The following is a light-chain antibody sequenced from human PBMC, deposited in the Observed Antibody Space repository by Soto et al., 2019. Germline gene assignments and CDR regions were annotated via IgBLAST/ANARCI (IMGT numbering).Light chain of an antibody. V-gene: IGLV2-11*01. CDR3: CSYAGSYTHYV. Sequence: QSALTQPRSVSGSPGQSVTISCTGTSSDVGGYNYVSWYQQHPGKAPKLMIYDVSKRPSGVPDRFSGSKSGNTASLTISGLQAEDEAEYYCCSYAGSYTHYVVGTGTKVTVL. CDR2: DVS. CDR1: SSDVGGYNY. J-gene: IGLJ1*01.